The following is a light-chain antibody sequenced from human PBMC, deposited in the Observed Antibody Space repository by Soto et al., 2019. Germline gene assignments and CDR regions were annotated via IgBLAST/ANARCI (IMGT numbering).Light chain of an antibody. CDR2: DVS. V-gene: IGKV3-15*01. Sequence: EIVMTQSPATLSVSPGERATLSCRAGQGVTTNFAWYQQKSGQSPRLLIYDVSIRATGVPARFSATGSETDFTLTISGLQSEDSAVYFCQQYNNWPFSFGQGTRLENK. CDR1: QGVTTN. J-gene: IGKJ5*01. CDR3: QQYNNWPFS.